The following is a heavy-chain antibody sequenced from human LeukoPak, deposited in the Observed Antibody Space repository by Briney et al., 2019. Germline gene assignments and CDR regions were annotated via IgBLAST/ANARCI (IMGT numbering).Heavy chain of an antibody. D-gene: IGHD5-12*01. J-gene: IGHJ5*02. CDR1: GGSFRTCY. CDR2: VNPSGSV. CDR3: ATRIGYSGYDLRLDP. Sequence: SETLSLTCAVYGGSFRTCYWSSWIRQPPGKGLEWIGEVNPSGSVNYNPSLKSRVSISVDTSKNQFSLKVTSVTAADTAVYYCATRIGYSGYDLRLDPWGQGTLVTVSS. V-gene: IGHV4-34*01.